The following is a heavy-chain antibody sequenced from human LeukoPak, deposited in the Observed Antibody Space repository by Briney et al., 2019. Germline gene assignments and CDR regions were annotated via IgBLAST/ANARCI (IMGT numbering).Heavy chain of an antibody. CDR2: IKQDGSEK. CDR3: AREKGSSSNAFDI. Sequence: PGGPLRLSCAASGFTFSSYWMSWVRQAPGKGLEWVANIKQDGSEKYYVDSVKGRFTISRDNAKNSLYLQMNSLRAEDAAVYYCAREKGSSSNAFDIWGQGTMVTVSS. V-gene: IGHV3-7*01. CDR1: GFTFSSYW. D-gene: IGHD6-6*01. J-gene: IGHJ3*02.